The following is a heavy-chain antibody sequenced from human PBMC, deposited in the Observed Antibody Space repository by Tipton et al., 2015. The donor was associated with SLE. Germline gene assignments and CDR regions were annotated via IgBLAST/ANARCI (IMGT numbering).Heavy chain of an antibody. CDR2: IHYSGTT. CDR3: ARGWSMYTTPDS. Sequence: TLSLTCAVSGGSITSNYNWWSWVRQPPGKGLEWIGEIHYSGTTNYNPSLKGRVTISVDTSKNQFSLRLNSVTAADAAVYYCARGWSMYTTPDSWGQGTLVTVSS. CDR1: GGSITSNYNW. D-gene: IGHD1-1*01. V-gene: IGHV4-4*02. J-gene: IGHJ4*02.